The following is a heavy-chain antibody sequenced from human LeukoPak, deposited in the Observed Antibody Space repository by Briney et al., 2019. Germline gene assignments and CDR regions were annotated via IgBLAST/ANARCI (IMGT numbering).Heavy chain of an antibody. J-gene: IGHJ4*02. CDR2: ISYDGSNK. CDR3: ARDTDSSSWYYFDY. CDR1: GFTFSSYA. Sequence: GGSLRLSCAASGFTFSSYAMHWVRQAPGKGLEWVAAISYDGSNKYYADSVKGRFTISRDNSKNTLYLQMNSLRAEDTAVYYCARDTDSSSWYYFDYWGQGTLVTVSS. V-gene: IGHV3-30*04. D-gene: IGHD6-13*01.